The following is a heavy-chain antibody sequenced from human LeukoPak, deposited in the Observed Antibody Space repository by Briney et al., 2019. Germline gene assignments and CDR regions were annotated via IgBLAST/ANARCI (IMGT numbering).Heavy chain of an antibody. CDR1: GFTFSSHY. CDR3: AREAY. CDR2: VKEDGSQK. J-gene: IGHJ4*02. Sequence: HAGGSLRLSCAASGFTFSSHYMTWVRQAPGKGLEWVASVKEDGSQKNYVDTVKGRFTISRDNAKKSLVLQMNSLRVDDTAVYYCAREAYWGPGILVTVSS. V-gene: IGHV3-7*01.